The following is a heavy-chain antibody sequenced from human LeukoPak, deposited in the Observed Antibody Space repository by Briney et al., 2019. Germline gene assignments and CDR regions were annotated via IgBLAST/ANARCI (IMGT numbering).Heavy chain of an antibody. D-gene: IGHD2-21*02. Sequence: SETLSLTCTVSGGSISSGGYYWSWIRQHPGKGLEWIGYVYYSGSTYYNPSLKSRVTISVDTSKNQFSLKLSSVTAADTAAYYCARALGDDGDYWGQGTLVTVSS. J-gene: IGHJ4*02. CDR2: VYYSGST. CDR1: GGSISSGGYY. CDR3: ARALGDDGDY. V-gene: IGHV4-31*03.